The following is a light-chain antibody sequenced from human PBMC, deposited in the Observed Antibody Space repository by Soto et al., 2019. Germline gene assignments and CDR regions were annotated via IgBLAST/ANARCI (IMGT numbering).Light chain of an antibody. Sequence: SSLSASVGDRVTITCRASQSISSYLNWYQQKPGKAPKLLIYAASSLQSGVPSRFSGSGSGTDFTFTISRLQPEDIATYYCQQYENLPTFGQGTRLEIK. CDR3: QQYENLPT. J-gene: IGKJ5*01. CDR1: QSISSY. CDR2: AAS. V-gene: IGKV1-33*01.